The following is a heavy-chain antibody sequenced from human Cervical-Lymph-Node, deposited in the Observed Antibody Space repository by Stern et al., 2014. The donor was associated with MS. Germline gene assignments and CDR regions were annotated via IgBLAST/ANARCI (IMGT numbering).Heavy chain of an antibody. CDR1: GYTFTDYY. V-gene: IGHV1-2*02. CDR3: ARDLGGLKGRPELYYLDS. D-gene: IGHD3-16*01. J-gene: IGHJ4*02. Sequence: QVQLVESGAEAKKPGASVKVSCKASGYTFTDYYVHWVRQAPGQGLEWMGWINPNSGGTLSAQRFQGRVAMTRDTSMTTAYMELIRLGSDDTAVYYCARDLGGLKGRPELYYLDSWGQGTLVTVSS. CDR2: INPNSGGT.